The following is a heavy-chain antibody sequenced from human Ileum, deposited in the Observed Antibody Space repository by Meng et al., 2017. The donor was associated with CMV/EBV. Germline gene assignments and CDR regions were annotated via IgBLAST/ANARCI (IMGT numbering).Heavy chain of an antibody. V-gene: IGHV4-30-4*01. Sequence: TCAVSGDSIYSAGYYWSWIRQPPGKGLEWIGHIYYNGNTHYNPSLTSRLNISVDTSKNQFSLMLTSVTAADTAVYYCARYFGGYFDYWGQGTLVTVSS. J-gene: IGHJ4*02. CDR1: GDSIYSAGYY. D-gene: IGHD3-10*01. CDR2: IYYNGNT. CDR3: ARYFGGYFDY.